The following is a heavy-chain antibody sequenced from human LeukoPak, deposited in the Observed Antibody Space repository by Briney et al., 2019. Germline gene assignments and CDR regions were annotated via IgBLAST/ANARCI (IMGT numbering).Heavy chain of an antibody. CDR1: GGSISSXY. V-gene: IGHV4-59*01. Sequence: SLXXTVXGGSISSXYWXWIRXPPXXXXXXIGYIYDSGSTNYNPSLKSRVTISVDTSKNQFSLKLNSVTAADTAVYYCARGDFAGSSGYLFFFWGQGTMVTVSS. D-gene: IGHD3-22*01. J-gene: IGHJ3*01. CDR3: ARGDFAGSSGYLFFF. CDR2: IYDSGST.